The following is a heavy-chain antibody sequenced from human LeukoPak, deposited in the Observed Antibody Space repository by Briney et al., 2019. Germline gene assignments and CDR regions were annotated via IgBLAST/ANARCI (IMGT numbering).Heavy chain of an antibody. D-gene: IGHD1-26*01. CDR1: GGSISSGSYY. CDR2: IYTSGST. V-gene: IGHV4-61*02. CDR3: ARYRLGATPDY. J-gene: IGHJ4*02. Sequence: PSETLSLTCTVSGGSISSGSYYWSWIRQPAGKGLEWIGRIYTSGSTNYNPSLKSRLTISVDTSKNQFSLKLSSVTAADTAVYYCARYRLGATPDYWGQGTLVTVSS.